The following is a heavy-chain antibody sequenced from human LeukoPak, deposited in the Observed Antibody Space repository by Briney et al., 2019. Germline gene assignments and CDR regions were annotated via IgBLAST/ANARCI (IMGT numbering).Heavy chain of an antibody. D-gene: IGHD6-19*01. CDR1: GFTFSSYS. CDR3: ARGMSIAVAGTLGVFDY. Sequence: PGGSLRLSCAASGFTFSSYSMNWVRQAPGKGLEWVSSISSSSSYIYYADSVKGRFTISRGNAKNSLYLRMNSLRAEDTAVYYCARGMSIAVAGTLGVFDYWGQGTLVTVSS. V-gene: IGHV3-21*01. CDR2: ISSSSSYI. J-gene: IGHJ4*02.